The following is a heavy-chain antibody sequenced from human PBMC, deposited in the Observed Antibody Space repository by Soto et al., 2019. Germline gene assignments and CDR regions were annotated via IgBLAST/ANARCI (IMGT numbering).Heavy chain of an antibody. V-gene: IGHV3-33*01. D-gene: IGHD3-3*01. CDR1: GFTFSSYG. Sequence: QVQLVESGGGVVQPGRSLRLSCAASGFTFSSYGMHWVRQAPGKGLEWVAVIWYDGSNKYYADSVKGRFTISRDNSKNTLYLQRNSLRAEETGVYYCARDTTRRHYDFWGALRFYYYYGMDVWGQGTTVTVSS. CDR2: IWYDGSNK. CDR3: ARDTTRRHYDFWGALRFYYYYGMDV. J-gene: IGHJ6*02.